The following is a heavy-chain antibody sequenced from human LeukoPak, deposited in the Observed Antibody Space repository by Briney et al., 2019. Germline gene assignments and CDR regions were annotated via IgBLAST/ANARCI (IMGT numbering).Heavy chain of an antibody. CDR1: GFTFNNYA. J-gene: IGHJ4*02. D-gene: IGHD1-1*01. Sequence: PGGSLRLSCAASGFTFNNYAMSWVRQAPGKGLDWVSAISDNGGDTKYADSVKGRFTISRDNSRSRLYLQMDSLRVEDTAIYYCGRDWKLDYWGQGILVTVSS. CDR3: GRDWKLDY. CDR2: ISDNGGDT. V-gene: IGHV3-23*01.